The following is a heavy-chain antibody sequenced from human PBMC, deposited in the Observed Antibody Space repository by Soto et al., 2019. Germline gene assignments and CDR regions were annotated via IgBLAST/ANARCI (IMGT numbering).Heavy chain of an antibody. D-gene: IGHD3-22*01. CDR1: GGSISSSNW. J-gene: IGHJ4*02. Sequence: QVQLQESGPGLVKPSGTLSLTCAVSGGSISSSNWWSWVRQPPGKGLEWIGEIYHSGSTNYNPSLKSRVTISVDKSKNQFSLKLSSVTAADTAVYYCARRSARDYYYDSSGVTAPFDYWGQGTLVTVSS. V-gene: IGHV4-4*02. CDR2: IYHSGST. CDR3: ARRSARDYYYDSSGVTAPFDY.